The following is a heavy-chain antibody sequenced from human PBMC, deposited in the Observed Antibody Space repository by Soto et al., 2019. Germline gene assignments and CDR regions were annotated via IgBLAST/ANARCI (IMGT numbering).Heavy chain of an antibody. Sequence: PSETLSLTCTVSGGSISSYYWSWIRQPPGKGLGWIGYIYCSGSTNYNPSLKSRVTISVDAAKNQFSLKLSSVTAADTAVYYCARRYGWLYFEYWGQGSLVT. D-gene: IGHD6-19*01. CDR3: ARRYGWLYFEY. J-gene: IGHJ4*02. CDR1: GGSISSYY. V-gene: IGHV4-59*12. CDR2: IYCSGST.